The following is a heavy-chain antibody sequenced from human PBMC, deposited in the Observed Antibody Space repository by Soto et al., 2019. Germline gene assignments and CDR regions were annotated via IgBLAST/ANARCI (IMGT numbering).Heavy chain of an antibody. D-gene: IGHD6-13*01. CDR1: GGSISSYY. CDR2: IYYSGSA. Sequence: PSETLSLTCTVSGGSISSYYWSWIRQPPGKGLEWIGYIYYSGSANYNPSLKSRVTISVDTSKNQFSLKLSSVTAADTAVYYCARYSSSWYSSSYNWFDHWGQGTLVTVS. CDR3: ARYSSSWYSSSYNWFDH. J-gene: IGHJ5*02. V-gene: IGHV4-59*01.